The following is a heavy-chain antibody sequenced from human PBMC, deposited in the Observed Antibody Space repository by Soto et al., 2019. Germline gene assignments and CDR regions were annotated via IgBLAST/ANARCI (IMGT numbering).Heavy chain of an antibody. CDR3: ARIYPHYFGSWSYYKDAFDI. V-gene: IGHV4-61*01. CDR1: GGSVSSGSYY. J-gene: IGHJ3*02. CDR2: IYYSGTT. D-gene: IGHD3-10*01. Sequence: SETLSLTXTVSGGSVSSGSYYWSWIRQPPRKGLEWIGYIYYSGTTNYNPSLKSRVTISVDTSKNQFSLKLSSVTAADTAVYYCARIYPHYFGSWSYYKDAFDIWGQGTTVTVSS.